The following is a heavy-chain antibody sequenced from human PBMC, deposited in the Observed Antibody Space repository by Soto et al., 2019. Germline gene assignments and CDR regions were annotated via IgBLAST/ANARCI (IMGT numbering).Heavy chain of an antibody. J-gene: IGHJ6*02. CDR1: GFTFSSYG. CDR3: ARESSSAAYYYYGMDV. Sequence: QVQLVESGGGVVQPGRSLRLSCAASGFTFSSYGMHWVRQAPGKGLEWVAVIWYDGSNKYYADSVKGRFTISRVNSKNTLDLQMNSLRAEDTAVYYCARESSSAAYYYYGMDVWGQGTTVTVSS. D-gene: IGHD6-6*01. V-gene: IGHV3-33*01. CDR2: IWYDGSNK.